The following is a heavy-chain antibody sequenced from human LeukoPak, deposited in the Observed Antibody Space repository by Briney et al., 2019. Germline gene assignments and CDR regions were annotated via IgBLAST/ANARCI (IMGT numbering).Heavy chain of an antibody. V-gene: IGHV1-8*01. D-gene: IGHD3-10*01. CDR2: MNPNSGNT. Sequence: GASVKVSCKASGYTFTSYDINWVRQATGQGLEWMGWMNPNSGNTGYAQKFQGRVTMTRNTSISTAYMELSSLRSEDTAVYYCAKVPERGPRGPTFNFDYWGQGTLVTVSS. CDR1: GYTFTSYD. CDR3: AKVPERGPRGPTFNFDY. J-gene: IGHJ4*02.